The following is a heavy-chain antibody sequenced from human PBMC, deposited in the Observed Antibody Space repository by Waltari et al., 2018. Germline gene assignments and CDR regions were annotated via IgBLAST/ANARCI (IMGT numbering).Heavy chain of an antibody. CDR3: TTVMGRQQLGYYFDY. V-gene: IGHV3-15*01. J-gene: IGHJ4*02. CDR1: GFTFSNAW. D-gene: IGHD6-13*01. CDR2: IKSKTDGGTT. Sequence: EVQLVESGGGLVKPGGSLRLSCAASGFTFSNAWMSWVRQAPGTGLEWVGRIKSKTDGGTTDYAAPVKGRFTISRDDSKNTLYLQMNSLKTEDTAVYYCTTVMGRQQLGYYFDYWGQGTLVTVSS.